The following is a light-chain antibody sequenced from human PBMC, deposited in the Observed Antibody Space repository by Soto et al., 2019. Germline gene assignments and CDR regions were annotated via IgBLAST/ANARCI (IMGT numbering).Light chain of an antibody. V-gene: IGLV2-8*01. CDR2: DVS. Sequence: QSVLTQPLSASGSPGQSVAISCTGTSSDVGGYNYVSWYQQRPGKAPKLMIYDVSERPSGVPDRFSGSKSGNTASLTVSGLQAEDEADYFCSSYAGTHVVFGTGTKVTVL. CDR3: SSYAGTHVV. CDR1: SSDVGGYNY. J-gene: IGLJ1*01.